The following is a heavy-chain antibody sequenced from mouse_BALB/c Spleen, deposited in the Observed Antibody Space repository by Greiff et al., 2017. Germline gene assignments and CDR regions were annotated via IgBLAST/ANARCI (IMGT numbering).Heavy chain of an antibody. Sequence: VQLQQSGPELVKPGASVKISCKASGYAFSSSWMNWVKQRPGQGLEWIGRIYPGDGDTNYNGKFKGKATLTADKSSSTAYMQLSSLTSVDSAVYFCAREEWAMDYWGQGTSVTVSS. CDR3: AREEWAMDY. J-gene: IGHJ4*01. CDR2: IYPGDGDT. CDR1: GYAFSSSW. V-gene: IGHV1-82*01.